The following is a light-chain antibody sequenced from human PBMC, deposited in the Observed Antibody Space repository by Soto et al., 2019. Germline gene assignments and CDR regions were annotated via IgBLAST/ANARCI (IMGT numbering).Light chain of an antibody. V-gene: IGKV3-20*01. CDR1: QSVSSSY. Sequence: EIVLTQSPGTLPLSPGERATLSCRASQSVSSSYLAWYQQKPGQAPRLLIYGASSRATGIPDRFSGSGSGTDFTLTISRLEPEDFAVYYCQQYDSSPKTLGQGTKVDIK. CDR2: GAS. J-gene: IGKJ1*01. CDR3: QQYDSSPKT.